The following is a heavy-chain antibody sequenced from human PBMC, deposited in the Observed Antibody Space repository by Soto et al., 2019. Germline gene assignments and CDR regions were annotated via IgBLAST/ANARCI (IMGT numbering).Heavy chain of an antibody. V-gene: IGHV3-23*01. CDR1: GFTFSSYA. CDR3: AKSPKILRITMVRGVTCFDY. Sequence: GGSLRLSCAASGFTFSSYAMSWVRQAPGKGLEWVSAISGSGGSTYYADSVKGRFTISRGNSKNTLYLQMNSLRAEDTAVYYCAKSPKILRITMVRGVTCFDYWGQGTLVTVSS. D-gene: IGHD3-10*01. CDR2: ISGSGGST. J-gene: IGHJ4*02.